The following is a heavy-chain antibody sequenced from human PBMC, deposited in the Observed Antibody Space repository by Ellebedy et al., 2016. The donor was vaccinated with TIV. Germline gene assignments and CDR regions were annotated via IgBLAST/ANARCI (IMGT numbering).Heavy chain of an antibody. Sequence: PGGSLTLSCAASGFTFSSYAMSWVRQAPGKGLEWVSAISGSGGSTYYSDSVKGRLTISRDNSKNTLYLQMNSLRAEDTAVYYCAKTPPQAHYDFWSGYFDYWGQGTLVTVSS. CDR1: GFTFSSYA. V-gene: IGHV3-23*01. CDR3: AKTPPQAHYDFWSGYFDY. J-gene: IGHJ4*02. D-gene: IGHD3-3*01. CDR2: ISGSGGST.